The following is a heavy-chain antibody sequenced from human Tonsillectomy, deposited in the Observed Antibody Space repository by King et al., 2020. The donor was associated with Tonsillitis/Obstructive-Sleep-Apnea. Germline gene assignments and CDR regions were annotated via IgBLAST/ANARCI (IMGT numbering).Heavy chain of an antibody. J-gene: IGHJ4*02. CDR3: AREKSGEGSGDYFDY. V-gene: IGHV3-48*03. CDR2: ISDSGTTI. D-gene: IGHD3-10*01. Sequence: VQLVESGGGLVQPGGSLRLSCAASRFIFSTYEMNWVRQAPGKGLEWVSYISDSGTTIYYADSVKGRFTISRDNAKNSLYLQMNGLRAEDTAVYYCAREKSGEGSGDYFDYWGQGTLVTVSS. CDR1: RFIFSTYE.